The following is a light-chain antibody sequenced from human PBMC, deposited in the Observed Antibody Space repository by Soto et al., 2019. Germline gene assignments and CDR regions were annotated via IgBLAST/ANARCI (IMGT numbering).Light chain of an antibody. Sequence: QSVLTQPPSASGSPGQSVTISCTGTSSDVGGYNYVSWYQQHPGKAPILMIYEVDKRPSGVPDRFSGSKSDNTASLTVSGLQAEDEADYYCTSYAGSNNVVFGGGTKLTVL. CDR2: EVD. V-gene: IGLV2-8*01. CDR1: SSDVGGYNY. CDR3: TSYAGSNNVV. J-gene: IGLJ3*02.